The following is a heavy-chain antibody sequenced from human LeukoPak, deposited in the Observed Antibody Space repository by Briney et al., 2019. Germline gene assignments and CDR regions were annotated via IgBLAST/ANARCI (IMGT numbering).Heavy chain of an antibody. CDR2: IKQDGSEK. V-gene: IGHV3-7*01. D-gene: IGHD3-9*01. CDR1: GITLSNYG. CDR3: ARRYFDWFLGAGGSLDI. Sequence: GGSLRLSCAVSGITLSNYGMSWVRQAPGKGLEWVANIKQDGSEKYYVDSVKGRFTISRDNANDSVYLQMNSLRAEDTAVYYCARRYFDWFLGAGGSLDIWGQGTMVTVSS. J-gene: IGHJ3*02.